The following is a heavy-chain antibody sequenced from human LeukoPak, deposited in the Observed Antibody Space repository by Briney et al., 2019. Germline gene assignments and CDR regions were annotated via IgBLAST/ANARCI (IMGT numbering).Heavy chain of an antibody. CDR2: LYFSGNT. J-gene: IGHJ4*02. CDR3: ARHPHYYYDSSSR. V-gene: IGHV4-39*01. CDR1: GDSISNSDYY. Sequence: SETRSSTCTVSGDSISNSDYYWGWIRQPPGEGLEWIGSLYFSGNTYYNPSLKSRVTISVDTSRNQLSLTLTSVSAADTAVYYCARHPHYYYDSSSRWGPGILVTVSS. D-gene: IGHD3-22*01.